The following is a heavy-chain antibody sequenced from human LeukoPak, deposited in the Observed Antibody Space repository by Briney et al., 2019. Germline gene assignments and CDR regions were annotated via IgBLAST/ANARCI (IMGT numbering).Heavy chain of an antibody. CDR3: VRRSSFDC. V-gene: IGHV3-21*06. CDR1: GFTFSSHT. Sequence: PGTSLRLSCAASGFTFSSHTKNWVRQPPGQGLERVSSITNNGSNMFYADFVKGRFTISRDNAKNSLYLQMNSLRVEDTAVYYCVRRSSFDCWGRGTLVTVSS. J-gene: IGHJ4*02. CDR2: ITNNGSNM.